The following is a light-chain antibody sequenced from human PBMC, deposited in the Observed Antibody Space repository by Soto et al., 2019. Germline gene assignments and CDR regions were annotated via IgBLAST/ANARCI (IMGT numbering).Light chain of an antibody. V-gene: IGLV2-11*01. Sequence: QSALTQPRSVSGSPGQSVTISFTGTSSDVGGYNYVSWYQQHPGKAPKLMIYDVSKRPAGVPDRFSGSKSGNTASLTNSGIQAEDEADHYCCSYAGSYYVFGNGTKLTVL. CDR2: DVS. CDR1: SSDVGGYNY. J-gene: IGLJ1*01. CDR3: CSYAGSYYV.